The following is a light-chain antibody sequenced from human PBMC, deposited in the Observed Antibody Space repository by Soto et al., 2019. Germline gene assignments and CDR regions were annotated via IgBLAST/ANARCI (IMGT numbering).Light chain of an antibody. CDR1: QSVSSSY. CDR2: GAS. CDR3: QQYGSSPLT. J-gene: IGKJ3*01. V-gene: IGKV3-20*01. Sequence: EIELTQSPGTLSLSPGERATLSCRASQSVSSSYLAWYQQKPGQAPRLLIYGASSRATGIPDRFSGSGSGTDFTLTISRLEPEDFAVYYCQQYGSSPLTFGPGTKVDI.